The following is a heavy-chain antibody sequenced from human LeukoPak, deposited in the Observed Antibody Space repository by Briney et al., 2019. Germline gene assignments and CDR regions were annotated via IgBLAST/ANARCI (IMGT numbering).Heavy chain of an antibody. V-gene: IGHV1-69*04. J-gene: IGHJ4*02. Sequence: SVKVSCKASGGTLSSYTISWVRQAPGQGLEWMGRIIPILGIANYAQKFQGRVTITADKSTSTAYMELSSLRSEDTAVYYCARDHPPEGRDGYKIGGYYFDYWGQGTLVTVSS. CDR1: GGTLSSYT. D-gene: IGHD5-24*01. CDR2: IIPILGIA. CDR3: ARDHPPEGRDGYKIGGYYFDY.